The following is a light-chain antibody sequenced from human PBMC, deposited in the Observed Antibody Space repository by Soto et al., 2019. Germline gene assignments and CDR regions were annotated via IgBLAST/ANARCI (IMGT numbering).Light chain of an antibody. J-gene: IGKJ2*01. CDR2: LTS. CDR1: RSIGNY. V-gene: IGKV1-39*01. CDR3: QQSYSTPYS. Sequence: DIQMTQSPSSLSASVGDRVTITCRASRSIGNYLNWYQQKPESAPKLLIYLTSSLQSGVPSRFSGSGSGTDFTLTISSLQPEDCETYYCQQSYSTPYSFGQGTKLEIK.